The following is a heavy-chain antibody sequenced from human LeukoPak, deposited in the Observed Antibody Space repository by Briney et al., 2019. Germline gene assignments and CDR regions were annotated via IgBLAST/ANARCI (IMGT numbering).Heavy chain of an antibody. V-gene: IGHV4-30-2*01. J-gene: IGHJ4*02. CDR3: ARGTYDSSRYYYFDY. D-gene: IGHD3-22*01. CDR1: GGSISSGDYS. Sequence: SQTLSLTCAVSGGSISSGDYSWNWIRRPPGKGLEWIGYIYPDGSTYYNPSLTSRVTMSVDRSKNQFSLKLSSVTAADTAVYFCARGTYDSSRYYYFDYWGQGTLVTVSS. CDR2: IYPDGST.